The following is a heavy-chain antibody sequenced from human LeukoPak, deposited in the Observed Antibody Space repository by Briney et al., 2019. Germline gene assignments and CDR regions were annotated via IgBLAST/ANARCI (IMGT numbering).Heavy chain of an antibody. Sequence: ASVKVSCKASGYTFASYGITWVRQAPGQGLEWMGWVSAYNGDTNYAPKLQGRITMTTDTYTTTAYMELRSLRYDDTAVYYCARDRMYPYDSSGYYSPGYWYFDLWGRGTLVTVSS. CDR1: GYTFASYG. J-gene: IGHJ2*01. V-gene: IGHV1-18*01. D-gene: IGHD3-22*01. CDR2: VSAYNGDT. CDR3: ARDRMYPYDSSGYYSPGYWYFDL.